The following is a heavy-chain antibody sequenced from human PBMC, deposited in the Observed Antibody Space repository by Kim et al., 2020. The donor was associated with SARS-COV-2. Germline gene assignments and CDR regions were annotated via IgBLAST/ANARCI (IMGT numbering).Heavy chain of an antibody. J-gene: IGHJ4*02. CDR1: GDSVSTDTAA. Sequence: SQTLSRTCAISGDSVSTDTAAWNWIRQSPSRGLEWLGRTYYRSKWNNEYAVSVRSRITINPDTSKNQVSLQLNSVTPEDTAVYYCARCHLVGHGGGCYWGQGTLVSVSS. V-gene: IGHV6-1*01. CDR2: TYYRSKWNN. CDR3: ARCHLVGHGGGCY. D-gene: IGHD2-2*01.